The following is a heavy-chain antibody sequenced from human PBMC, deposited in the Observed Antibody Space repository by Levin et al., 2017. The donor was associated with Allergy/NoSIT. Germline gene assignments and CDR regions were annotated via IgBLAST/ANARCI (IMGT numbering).Heavy chain of an antibody. J-gene: IGHJ4*02. CDR1: GGSISSSSYY. CDR3: ARRYYGSEFDY. V-gene: IGHV4-39*01. CDR2: IYYSGST. D-gene: IGHD3-10*01. Sequence: SQTLSLTCTVSGGSISSSSYYWGWIRQPPGKGLEWIGSIYYSGSTYYNPSLKSRVTISVDTSKNQFSLKLSSVTAADTAVYYCARRYYGSEFDYWGQGTLVTVSS.